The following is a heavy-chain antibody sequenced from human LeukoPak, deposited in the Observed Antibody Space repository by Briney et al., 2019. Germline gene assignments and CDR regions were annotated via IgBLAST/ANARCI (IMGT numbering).Heavy chain of an antibody. CDR3: AKVPRYCSGGSCYSATGYFDY. CDR1: GFTFSSYS. V-gene: IGHV3-48*01. D-gene: IGHD2-15*01. Sequence: GGSLRLSCAASGFTFSSYSMNWVRQAPGKGLEWVSYISSSSNTIYYADSVKGRFTISRDNSKNTLYLQMNSLRAEDTAVYYCAKVPRYCSGGSCYSATGYFDYWGQGTLVTVSS. CDR2: ISSSSNTI. J-gene: IGHJ4*02.